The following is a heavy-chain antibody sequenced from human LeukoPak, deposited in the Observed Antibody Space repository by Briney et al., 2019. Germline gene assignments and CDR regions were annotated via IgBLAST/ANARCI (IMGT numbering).Heavy chain of an antibody. CDR2: IGSGGST. Sequence: GGSLRLSCAASGFTFTNYAMSWVRQAPGKGLEWVSTIGSGGSTYYADSVKGRFTNSRDNSKNTLYLQMNSLRAEDTAVYYCAKLGLKLGGDYWGQGALVTVSS. D-gene: IGHD3-16*01. J-gene: IGHJ4*02. CDR3: AKLGLKLGGDY. CDR1: GFTFTNYA. V-gene: IGHV3-23*01.